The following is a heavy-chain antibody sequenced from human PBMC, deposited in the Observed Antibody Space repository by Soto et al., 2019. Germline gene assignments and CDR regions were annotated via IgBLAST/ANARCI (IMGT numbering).Heavy chain of an antibody. CDR3: ARDTLGGAYDFCH. CDR1: GFSVSNVY. J-gene: IGHJ4*02. CDR2: ISSGGST. V-gene: IGHV3-66*01. D-gene: IGHD3-3*01. Sequence: EVQLVESGGSLVQPGGSLRLSCAASGFSVSNVYMTWVRQAPGKGLEWVSVISSGGSTYYADSVKGRFTISRDNSKNTLYLEMKSLRAGDTSVYYCARDTLGGAYDFCHGGQGTLVTVSS.